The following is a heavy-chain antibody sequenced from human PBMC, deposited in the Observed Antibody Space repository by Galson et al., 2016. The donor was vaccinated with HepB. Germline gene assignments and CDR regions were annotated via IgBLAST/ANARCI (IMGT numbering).Heavy chain of an antibody. CDR2: IHSSGLT. D-gene: IGHD5-12*01. CDR3: AKKMTGGFDYPFGAFDM. CDR1: GDSISGYF. V-gene: IGHV4-59*01. Sequence: SETLSLTCTVSGDSISGYFWSWIRQPPGKGLEWVAYIHSSGLTNYNPSLLSRVTISLDTSKSQFSLKVTSVSAADTAVYYCAKKMTGGFDYPFGAFDMWGQGTMVTVSS. J-gene: IGHJ3*02.